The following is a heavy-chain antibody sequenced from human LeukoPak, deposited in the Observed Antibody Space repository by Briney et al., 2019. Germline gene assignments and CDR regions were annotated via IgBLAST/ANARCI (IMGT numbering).Heavy chain of an antibody. J-gene: IGHJ5*02. CDR1: GGSFSGFY. D-gene: IGHD2-15*01. V-gene: IGHV4-34*01. CDR2: INHSGGT. CDR3: ARETRSGGSLLRGNWFDP. Sequence: SETLSLTCAVYGGSFSGFYWSWIRQPPGKGLEWIGDINHSGGTNYIPSLKSRVTISVDTSKNQFSLKLSSVTAADTAVYYCARETRSGGSLLRGNWFDPWGQGTLVTVSS.